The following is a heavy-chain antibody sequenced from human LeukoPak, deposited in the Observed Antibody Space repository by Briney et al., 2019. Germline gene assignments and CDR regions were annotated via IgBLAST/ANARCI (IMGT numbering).Heavy chain of an antibody. CDR1: GDSMSSGSYY. D-gene: IGHD2-15*01. CDR2: IYNGGST. V-gene: IGHV4-61*02. J-gene: IGHJ4*02. Sequence: SQTLSLTCTVSGDSMSSGSYYWSWIRQPAGRGLEWIGRIYNGGSTNYNPSLKSRVTISQDTSKNQFSLKLTSVIAADTAVYYCARGPHCSGGSCYSVSDNWGQGTLVTVSS. CDR3: ARGPHCSGGSCYSVSDN.